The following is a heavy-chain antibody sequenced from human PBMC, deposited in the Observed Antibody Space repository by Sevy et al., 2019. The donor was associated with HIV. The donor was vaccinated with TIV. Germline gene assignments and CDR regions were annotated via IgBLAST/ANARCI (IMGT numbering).Heavy chain of an antibody. V-gene: IGHV1-58*01. J-gene: IGHJ4*02. CDR1: GFMFSRSA. Sequence: ASVKVSCRSSGFMFSRSAVHWVRQAPGQGLEGMGWIVVGSGNTYSAQEFQDRVTFTRDMSTNTANMELNSLRFDDTAVYFCAAEGRRTGTGHGYFDFWGRGTLVTVSS. CDR3: AAEGRRTGTGHGYFDF. CDR2: IVVGSGNT. D-gene: IGHD3-10*01.